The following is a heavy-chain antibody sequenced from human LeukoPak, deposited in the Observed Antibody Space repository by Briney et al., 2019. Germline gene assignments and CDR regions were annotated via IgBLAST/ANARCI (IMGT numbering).Heavy chain of an antibody. CDR3: ARDRVTTDTNWFDP. D-gene: IGHD4-11*01. CDR1: GFTFSSNY. CDR2: IYSGGST. V-gene: IGHV3-66*01. J-gene: IGHJ5*02. Sequence: PGRSLRLSCAASGFTFSSNYMSWVRQAPGKGLEWVSVIYSGGSTYYADSVKGRFTISRDNSKNTLYLQMNSLRAEDTAVYYCARDRVTTDTNWFDPWGQGTLVTVSS.